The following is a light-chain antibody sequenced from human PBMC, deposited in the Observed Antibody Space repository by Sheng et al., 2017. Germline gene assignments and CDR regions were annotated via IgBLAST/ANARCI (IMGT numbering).Light chain of an antibody. J-gene: IGLJ2*01. CDR2: DVS. CDR1: SSDVGGYNY. CDR3: CSYTSTSTLV. Sequence: QSALTQPASVSGSPGQSITISCTGTSSDVGGYNYVSWYQQHPGKAPKLLIYDVSNRPSGVSNRFSGSKFGNTASLTISGLQAEDEADYYCCSYTSTSTLVFGGGTKLTVL. V-gene: IGLV2-14*03.